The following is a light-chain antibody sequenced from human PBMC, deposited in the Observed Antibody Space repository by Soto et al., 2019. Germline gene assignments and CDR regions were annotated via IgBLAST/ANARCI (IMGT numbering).Light chain of an antibody. J-gene: IGLJ1*01. CDR2: EVS. Sequence: LTQPPSASGSPGQSVTISCTGASSDVGGYNYVSWYQQHPGKAPKLMIYEVSKRPSGVPDRFSGSKSGNTASLTVSGLQAEDEADYYCSSYAGSNNVFGTGTKVTVL. CDR1: SSDVGGYNY. CDR3: SSYAGSNNV. V-gene: IGLV2-8*01.